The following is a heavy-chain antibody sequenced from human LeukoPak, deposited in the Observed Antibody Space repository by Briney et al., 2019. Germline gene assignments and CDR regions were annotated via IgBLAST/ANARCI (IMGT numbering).Heavy chain of an antibody. J-gene: IGHJ4*02. Sequence: GGSLRLSCAASGFTVSSNYISWVRQAPGKGLEWVSVIYSAGSTYYADSVKGRFTISRDNSKNTLFLQMNSLRAEDTAVYYCARSWSSSLPFGYWGQGTLVTVSS. CDR3: ARSWSSSLPFGY. CDR1: GFTVSSNY. V-gene: IGHV3-53*01. D-gene: IGHD6-13*01. CDR2: IYSAGST.